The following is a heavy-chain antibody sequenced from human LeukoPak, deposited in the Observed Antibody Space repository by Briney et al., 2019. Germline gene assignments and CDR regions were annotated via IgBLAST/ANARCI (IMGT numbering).Heavy chain of an antibody. V-gene: IGHV3-30*18. J-gene: IGHJ3*02. CDR1: GFTFSTYA. D-gene: IGHD3-22*01. Sequence: GRSLRLSCAASGFTFSTYAMHWVRQAPGKGLEWVAVISYDGINKYYADSLKGRFTISRDNSKNTLYLQVNSLRPEDTAVYYCAKDFYDTSANGAFDIWGHGTMVTVSS. CDR3: AKDFYDTSANGAFDI. CDR2: ISYDGINK.